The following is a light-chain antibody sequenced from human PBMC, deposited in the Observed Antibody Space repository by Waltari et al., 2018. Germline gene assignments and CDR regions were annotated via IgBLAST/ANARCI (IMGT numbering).Light chain of an antibody. CDR3: SSYTSIIPPFL. CDR1: SSDLGGYSF. CDR2: DVS. J-gene: IGLJ1*01. Sequence: QSALTQPASVSGSPGQSITISCTRSSSDLGGYSFVSWYQQHPGKPPKLMIYDVSHRPSGVSNRLPGTKSGNTASLTISGLQPEDEADYYCSSYTSIIPPFLFGTGTKVTVL. V-gene: IGLV2-14*01.